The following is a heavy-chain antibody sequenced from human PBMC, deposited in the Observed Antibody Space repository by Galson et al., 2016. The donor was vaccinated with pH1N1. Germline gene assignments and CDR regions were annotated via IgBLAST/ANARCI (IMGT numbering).Heavy chain of an antibody. CDR2: IYTSGST. CDR3: AREHNLVVVSEGWYYYYGMDV. CDR1: GGSVSSYY. J-gene: IGHJ6*02. V-gene: IGHV4-4*07. Sequence: ETLSLTCTVSGGSVSSYYWSWIRQPAGKGLEWIGHIYTSGSTNYNPSLKSRVTMSVDTSKNQFSLKLSSVTAADTAVYYCAREHNLVVVSEGWYYYYGMDVWGQGTTVTVSS. D-gene: IGHD2-2*01.